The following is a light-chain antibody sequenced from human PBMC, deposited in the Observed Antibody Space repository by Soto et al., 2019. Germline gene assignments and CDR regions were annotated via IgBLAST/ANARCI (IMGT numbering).Light chain of an antibody. Sequence: EIVLTQSPATLSLSPGERATLSCRASQSVSSYLAWYQQKRGQAPRLLIYDTSNRATGIPARFSGSGSGTDFSLTISSLEPEEFAVYYCQQRSNWPLTFGGGTKVEIK. V-gene: IGKV3-11*01. CDR3: QQRSNWPLT. CDR1: QSVSSY. J-gene: IGKJ4*01. CDR2: DTS.